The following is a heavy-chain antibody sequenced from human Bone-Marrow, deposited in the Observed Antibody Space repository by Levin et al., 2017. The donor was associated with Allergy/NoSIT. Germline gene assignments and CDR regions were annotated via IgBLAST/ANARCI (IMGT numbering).Heavy chain of an antibody. V-gene: IGHV3-30-3*01. J-gene: IGHJ5*02. CDR1: GFTFSSYA. D-gene: IGHD3-22*01. CDR3: ARSERDYDSSGYYYANWFDP. CDR2: ISYDGSNK. Sequence: GGSLRLSCAASGFTFSSYAMHWVRQAPGKGLEWVAVISYDGSNKYYADSVKGRFTISRDNSKNTLYLQMNSLRAEDTAVYYCARSERDYDSSGYYYANWFDPWGQGTLVTVSS.